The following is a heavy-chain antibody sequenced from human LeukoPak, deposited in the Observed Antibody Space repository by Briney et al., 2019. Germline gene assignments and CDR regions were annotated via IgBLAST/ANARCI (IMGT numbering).Heavy chain of an antibody. J-gene: IGHJ6*03. D-gene: IGHD4-11*01. V-gene: IGHV3-23*01. Sequence: GGTLRLSCAASGFTFSSYGMAWVRQAPRKGLEWVSAISGSGGSTYYADSVKGRFTISRDNAKNSLYLQMNSLRAEDTALYYCARMTSGYYYYYYMDVWGKGTTVTVSS. CDR3: ARMTSGYYYYYYMDV. CDR1: GFTFSSYG. CDR2: ISGSGGST.